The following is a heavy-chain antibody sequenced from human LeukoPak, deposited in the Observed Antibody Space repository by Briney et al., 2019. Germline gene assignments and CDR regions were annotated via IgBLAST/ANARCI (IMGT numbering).Heavy chain of an antibody. V-gene: IGHV4-38-2*02. Sequence: SETLSLTCSVSGYSVSSGYYWGWIRQSPGKGLEWIGSMYHSGTTYYDPSLKSRVTLSVDTSKNQFSLKLSSVTAADTAVYYCARGTPPYYDILTGYYRLDNWFDPWGQGTLVTVSS. J-gene: IGHJ5*02. CDR2: MYHSGTT. D-gene: IGHD3-9*01. CDR3: ARGTPPYYDILTGYYRLDNWFDP. CDR1: GYSVSSGYY.